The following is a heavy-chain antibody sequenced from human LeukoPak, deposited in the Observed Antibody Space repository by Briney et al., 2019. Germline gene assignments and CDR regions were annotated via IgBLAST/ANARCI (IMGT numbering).Heavy chain of an antibody. J-gene: IGHJ4*02. V-gene: IGHV4-61*02. CDR2: IYTSGST. CDR3: ARDTMVRGAFDY. CDR1: GGSISSGSYY. Sequence: SETLSLTCTVSGGSISSGSYYWSWIRQPAGTGLEWIGRIYTSGSTNYNPSLKSRVTISVDTSKNQFSLELSSVTAADTAVYYCARDTMVRGAFDYWGQGTLVTVSS. D-gene: IGHD3-10*01.